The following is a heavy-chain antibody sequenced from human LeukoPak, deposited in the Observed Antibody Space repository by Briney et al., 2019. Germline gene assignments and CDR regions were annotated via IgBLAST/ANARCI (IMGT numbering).Heavy chain of an antibody. V-gene: IGHV4-59*08. J-gene: IGHJ6*03. Sequence: SETLSLTCSVSDDSITMYYWTWIRQPPGKGLEWIGYVDHTGSTNFNPSLNGRVSISRDTTKNLFSLRLRSVTAADTAVYYCARQVWLRSGIRSPTYYMDVWGKGTTVTISS. CDR1: DDSITMYY. CDR2: VDHTGST. CDR3: ARQVWLRSGIRSPTYYMDV. D-gene: IGHD5-12*01.